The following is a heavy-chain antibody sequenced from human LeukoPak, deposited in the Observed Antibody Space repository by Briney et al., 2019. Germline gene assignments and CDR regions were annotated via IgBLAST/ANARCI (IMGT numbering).Heavy chain of an antibody. V-gene: IGHV1-8*03. CDR1: GYTFASYD. CDR3: ARGGGRDDAFDI. D-gene: IGHD3-16*01. Sequence: ASVKVSCKASGYTFASYDINWVRQATGQGLEWMGWMNPNSGNTGYAQKFQGRVTITRNTSISTAYMELSSLRSEDTAVYYCARGGGRDDAFDIWGQGTMVTVSS. CDR2: MNPNSGNT. J-gene: IGHJ3*02.